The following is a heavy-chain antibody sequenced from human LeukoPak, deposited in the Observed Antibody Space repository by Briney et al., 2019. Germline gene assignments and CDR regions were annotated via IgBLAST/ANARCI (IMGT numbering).Heavy chain of an antibody. CDR2: INTSGNT. CDR1: GGSISGYY. D-gene: IGHD6-6*01. CDR3: AREGRSSSSGY. Sequence: PSETLSLTCTVSGGSISGYYWTWIRQPAGKGLEWIGRINTSGNTNYNPSLKSRVTISTDTSKNQFSLILNSVTAADTAVYYCAREGRSSSSGYWGQGILVTVSS. V-gene: IGHV4-4*07. J-gene: IGHJ4*02.